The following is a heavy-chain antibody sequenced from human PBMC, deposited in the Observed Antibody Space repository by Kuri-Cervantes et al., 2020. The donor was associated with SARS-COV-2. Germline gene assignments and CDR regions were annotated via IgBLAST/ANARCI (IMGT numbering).Heavy chain of an antibody. D-gene: IGHD3-3*01. CDR1: GYTFTSCG. V-gene: IGHV1-18*01. CDR3: ATRSYYDFWSGYLYTLNLDAFDI. Sequence: ASVKVSCKASGYTFTSCGISWVRQAPGQGLEWMGWISAYNGNTNYAQKLQGRVTMTTDTSTSTAYMELRSLRSDDAAVYYCATRSYYDFWSGYLYTLNLDAFDIWGQGTMVTVSS. CDR2: ISAYNGNT. J-gene: IGHJ3*02.